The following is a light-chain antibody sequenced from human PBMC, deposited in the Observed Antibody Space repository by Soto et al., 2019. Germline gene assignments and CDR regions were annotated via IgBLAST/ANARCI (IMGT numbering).Light chain of an antibody. CDR3: QQLNTLPVT. CDR2: ASS. J-gene: IGKJ5*01. CDR1: QGISSY. V-gene: IGKV1-9*01. Sequence: DIQLTQSPSFLSASVGDRVTISCRASQGISSYLAWYQQTPGKAPKLLIYASSTLQSGVPSRFSGSGSGTEFTLTIGSLQPEDFAAYYCQQLNTLPVTFGQGTRLEI.